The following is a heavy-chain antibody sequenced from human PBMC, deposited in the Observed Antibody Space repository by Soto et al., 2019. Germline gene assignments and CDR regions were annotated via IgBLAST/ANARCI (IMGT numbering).Heavy chain of an antibody. Sequence: QLQLQESGPGLVKPSETLSLTCTVSGGSISSSSYYWGWIRQPPGKGLEWIGSIYYSGSTYYNPSLKSRVTISVDTSKNQFSLNLSSVTAADTAVYYCARRRWPSSSLDYWGQGTLVTVSS. D-gene: IGHD6-6*01. CDR3: ARRRWPSSSLDY. CDR2: IYYSGST. CDR1: GGSISSSSYY. V-gene: IGHV4-39*01. J-gene: IGHJ4*02.